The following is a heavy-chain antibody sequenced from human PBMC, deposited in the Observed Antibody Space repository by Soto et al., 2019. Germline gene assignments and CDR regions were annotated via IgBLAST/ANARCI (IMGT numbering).Heavy chain of an antibody. V-gene: IGHV4-34*01. Sequence: SETLSLTCAVYGGYFCGYYLSWIRQPPGKGLEWIGEINHSGSTNYNPSLKSRVTISVDTSKNQFSLKLSSVTAADTAVYYCARAPSIAARSRGADYYYSYYMDVWGKGTTVPAP. CDR2: INHSGST. CDR3: ARAPSIAARSRGADYYYSYYMDV. D-gene: IGHD6-6*01. J-gene: IGHJ6*03. CDR1: GGYFCGYY.